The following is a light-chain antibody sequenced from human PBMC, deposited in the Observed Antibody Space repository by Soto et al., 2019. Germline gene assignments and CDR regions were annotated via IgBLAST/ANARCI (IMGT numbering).Light chain of an antibody. V-gene: IGKV3-11*01. Sequence: EIVLTQSPATLPLSPGERATLSCRASQSISSHLAWYQQKPVQAPRLLIYGASNRATGTPARFSGSGSGTDSNLTIRRLVPEDFAVYEYQQRINWPLTFGGGTKVEIK. J-gene: IGKJ4*01. CDR2: GAS. CDR3: QQRINWPLT. CDR1: QSISSH.